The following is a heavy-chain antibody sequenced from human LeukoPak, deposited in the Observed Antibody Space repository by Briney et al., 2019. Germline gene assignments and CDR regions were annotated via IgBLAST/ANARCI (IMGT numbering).Heavy chain of an antibody. CDR3: AKDKSYDFWSGYYFDY. D-gene: IGHD3-3*01. Sequence: GGSLRLSCAASGFTFDDYAMHWVRQAPGKGLEWVSGISWNSGSIGYADSVKGRFTISRDNAKNSLYLQMNSLRAEDTALYYCAKDKSYDFWSGYYFDYWGQGTLVTVSS. V-gene: IGHV3-9*01. CDR1: GFTFDDYA. CDR2: ISWNSGSI. J-gene: IGHJ4*02.